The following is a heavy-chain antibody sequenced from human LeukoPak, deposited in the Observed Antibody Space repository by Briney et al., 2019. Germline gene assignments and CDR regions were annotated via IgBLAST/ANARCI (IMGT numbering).Heavy chain of an antibody. CDR2: IYYSGNT. V-gene: IGHV4-59*12. D-gene: IGHD2-21*01. CDR3: ARACCYYYYYYMDV. J-gene: IGHJ6*03. Sequence: PSETLSLTCTVSGGSISSYYWSWIRQPPGKGLEWIGYIYYSGNTYYNPSLKSRVTISVDTSKNQFSLKLSSVTAADTAVYYCARACCYYYYYYMDVWGKGTTVTVSS. CDR1: GGSISSYY.